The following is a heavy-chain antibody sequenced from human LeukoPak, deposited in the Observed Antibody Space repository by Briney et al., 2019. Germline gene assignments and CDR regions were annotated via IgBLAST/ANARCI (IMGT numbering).Heavy chain of an antibody. CDR1: GFTFSSNA. J-gene: IGHJ4*02. V-gene: IGHV3-23*01. CDR2: IRGNGDST. D-gene: IGHD6-19*01. Sequence: PGRSLRLSCAASGFTFSSNAMTWVRQAPGKGLEWVSTIRGNGDSTHYADSVKGRFTISRDNSKNTLYLQMNSLRAEDTAMYYCARGLLSSGWHHYFDYWGQGTLVTVSS. CDR3: ARGLLSSGWHHYFDY.